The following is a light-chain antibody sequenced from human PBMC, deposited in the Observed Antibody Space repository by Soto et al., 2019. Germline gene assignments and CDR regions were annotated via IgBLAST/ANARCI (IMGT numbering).Light chain of an antibody. Sequence: DIQMTQSPSTLSASVGDRVTITCRASQNINNWLAWYQHKPGKAPKVLIYATSSLQSGVPSRFGGSGSGTDFTLTISRLQPDDFATYYCQQHNGYFGQGTKLEIK. CDR2: ATS. V-gene: IGKV1-5*01. J-gene: IGKJ2*01. CDR3: QQHNGY. CDR1: QNINNW.